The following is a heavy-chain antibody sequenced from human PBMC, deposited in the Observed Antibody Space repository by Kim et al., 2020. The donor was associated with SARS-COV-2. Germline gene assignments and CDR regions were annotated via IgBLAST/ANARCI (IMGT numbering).Heavy chain of an antibody. V-gene: IGHV5-51*01. D-gene: IGHD4-17*01. CDR3: ARPSYGDYLED. CDR2: T. Sequence: TRYSPSFQGQVPISADKSISTAYLQWSSLKASDTAMYYCARPSYGDYLEDWGQGTLVTVSS. J-gene: IGHJ4*02.